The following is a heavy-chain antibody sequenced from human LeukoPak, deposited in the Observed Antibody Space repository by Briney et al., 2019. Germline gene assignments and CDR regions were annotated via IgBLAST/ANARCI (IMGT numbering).Heavy chain of an antibody. D-gene: IGHD3-9*01. CDR2: IGSDSGGI. V-gene: IGHV3-23*01. CDR3: ARDGHYDILTGYFQD. CDR1: GFSFSTFA. J-gene: IGHJ1*01. Sequence: GGSLRLSGAASGFSFSTFAMIWVRQAPEKGLEFVSVIGSDSGGIQYADSVKGRFTISRDNAKNSLYLQMNSLRAEDTAVYYCARDGHYDILTGYFQDWGQGTLVTVSS.